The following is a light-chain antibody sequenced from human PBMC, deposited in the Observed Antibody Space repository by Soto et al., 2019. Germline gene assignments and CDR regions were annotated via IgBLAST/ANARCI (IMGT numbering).Light chain of an antibody. V-gene: IGKV1-5*01. CDR3: QQYAGSSPT. CDR1: QNISVW. J-gene: IGKJ2*01. CDR2: DAS. Sequence: DIQMTQSPSTLSASVGDGVTITCRASQNISVWLAWYQQRPGKAPKFLIYDASSLETGVPSRFSGSGSGTELTLTIRSLQPDDLATYYCQQYAGSSPTFGQGTTLEIK.